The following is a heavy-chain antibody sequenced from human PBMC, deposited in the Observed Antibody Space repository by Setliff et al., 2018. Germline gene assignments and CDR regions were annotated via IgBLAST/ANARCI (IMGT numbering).Heavy chain of an antibody. CDR3: ARVYYDSSGSEFDY. CDR1: GGPLSSYA. Sequence: SVKVSCKASGGPLSSYAISWVRQAPGQGLEWMGGIIPIFGTANYAQKFQGRVTITTDESTSTAYMELSSLRSEDTAVYYCARVYYDSSGSEFDYWGQGTLVTVSS. V-gene: IGHV1-69*05. CDR2: IIPIFGTA. J-gene: IGHJ4*02. D-gene: IGHD3-22*01.